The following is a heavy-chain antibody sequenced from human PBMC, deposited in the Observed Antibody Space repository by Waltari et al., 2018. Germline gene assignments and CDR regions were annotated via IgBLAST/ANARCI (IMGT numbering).Heavy chain of an antibody. D-gene: IGHD2-2*01. Sequence: QVQLVESGGGVVQPGRCLRLSCAASGFTFSSYGMPWVRQAPGKGLEWVAVIWYDGSNKYYADSGKGRFTISRDNSKNTLYLQMNSLRAEDTAVYYCARDRVQLPNYYYYYGMDVWGQGTTVTVSS. CDR2: IWYDGSNK. CDR1: GFTFSSYG. J-gene: IGHJ6*02. V-gene: IGHV3-33*01. CDR3: ARDRVQLPNYYYYYGMDV.